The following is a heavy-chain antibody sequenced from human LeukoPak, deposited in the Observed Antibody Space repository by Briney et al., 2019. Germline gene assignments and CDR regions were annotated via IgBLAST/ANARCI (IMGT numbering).Heavy chain of an antibody. V-gene: IGHV3-48*04. J-gene: IGHJ3*02. CDR3: ARKAQTGSHSGPFDI. CDR1: GFTFSSHA. Sequence: GGSLRLTCAASGFTFSSHAMNWVRQAPGKGLEWISSISTDSLTIKYADFVSGQFTISRDNAEHLLFLQMNSLRAEDTAVYYCARKAQTGSHSGPFDIWGQGTLVTVSS. CDR2: ISTDSLTI. D-gene: IGHD1-26*01.